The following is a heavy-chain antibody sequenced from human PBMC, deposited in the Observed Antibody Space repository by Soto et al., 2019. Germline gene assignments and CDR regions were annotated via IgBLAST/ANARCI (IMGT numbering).Heavy chain of an antibody. CDR2: MNPDSGDT. CDR3: ARSVGGSNVNFDY. Sequence: QVQLVQSGAEVRTPGASVKVSCKASGYTFTNYDINWVRQATGQWPEWMGWMNPDSGDTGYVQNFQGRVTMTRNTAISTAYMELSSLRSEDTAVYYCARSVGGSNVNFDYWGQGTLVTVSS. J-gene: IGHJ4*02. D-gene: IGHD3-10*01. CDR1: GYTFTNYD. V-gene: IGHV1-8*01.